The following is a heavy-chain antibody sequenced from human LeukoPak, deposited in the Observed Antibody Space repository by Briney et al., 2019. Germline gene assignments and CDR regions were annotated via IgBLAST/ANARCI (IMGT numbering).Heavy chain of an antibody. Sequence: SETLSLTCAVYGGSFSGYYWSWIRQPPGKGMEWIGEINHSGSTNYNPSLKSRVTISLDTSKNQFSLKLSSVTAADTAVYYCARETSQKGAHYMDVWGKGTTITISS. CDR2: INHSGST. J-gene: IGHJ6*03. CDR1: GGSFSGYY. V-gene: IGHV4-34*01. CDR3: ARETSQKGAHYMDV. D-gene: IGHD3-16*01.